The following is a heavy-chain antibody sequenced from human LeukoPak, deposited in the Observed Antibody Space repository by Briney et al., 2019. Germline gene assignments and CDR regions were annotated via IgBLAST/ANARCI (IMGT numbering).Heavy chain of an antibody. D-gene: IGHD6-13*01. Sequence: PSETLSLTCTVSGGSISSSSYYWGWIRQPPGKGLEWIGSIYYSGSTYYNPSLKSRVTIFVDTSKNQFSLKLSSVTAADTAVYYCARRQQLANFDYWGQGTLVTVSS. CDR2: IYYSGST. CDR1: GGSISSSSYY. CDR3: ARRQQLANFDY. V-gene: IGHV4-39*01. J-gene: IGHJ4*02.